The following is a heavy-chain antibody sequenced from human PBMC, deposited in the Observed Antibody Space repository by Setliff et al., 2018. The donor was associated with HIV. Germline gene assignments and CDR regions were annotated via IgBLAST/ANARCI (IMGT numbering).Heavy chain of an antibody. J-gene: IGHJ5*02. D-gene: IGHD3-22*01. Sequence: SETLSLTCTVSGGSISSSSYYWGWIRQPPGKGLEWIGSIYYSGSTYYNPSLKSRVTISVDTSKNQFSLKLSSVTAADTAVYYCARHALSRGIVVVIPNWFDPWGQGTLVTVS. CDR2: IYYSGST. CDR1: GGSISSSSYY. V-gene: IGHV4-39*01. CDR3: ARHALSRGIVVVIPNWFDP.